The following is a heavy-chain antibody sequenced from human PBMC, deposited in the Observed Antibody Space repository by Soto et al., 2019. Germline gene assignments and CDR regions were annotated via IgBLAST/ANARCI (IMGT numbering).Heavy chain of an antibody. J-gene: IGHJ4*02. CDR1: GGSISKNNW. D-gene: IGHD6-19*01. V-gene: IGHV4-4*02. CDR2: IYHSVST. CDR3: ASDRNGAVAWELYFDY. Sequence: SETLSLTCTVSGGSISKNNWWSCVCLPPGKGLEWIGEIYHSVSTNYNPSLKSRVTISIDNSKNTLYLQMNSLRAEDTAVYYCASDRNGAVAWELYFDYWGQGTLVTVSS.